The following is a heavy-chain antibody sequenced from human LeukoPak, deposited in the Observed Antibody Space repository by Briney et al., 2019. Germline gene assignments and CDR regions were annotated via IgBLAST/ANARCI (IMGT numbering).Heavy chain of an antibody. D-gene: IGHD3-22*01. CDR2: ISSSSSTI. CDR1: GFTFSSYS. CDR3: ARVPGYYDSSGSGYYMDV. J-gene: IGHJ6*03. V-gene: IGHV3-48*01. Sequence: GGSLRLSCAASGFTFSSYSMNWVRQAPGKGLEWVSYISSSSSTIYYADSVKGRFTISRDNAKNSLYLQMNSLRAEDTAVYYCARVPGYYDSSGSGYYMDVWGKGATVTVSS.